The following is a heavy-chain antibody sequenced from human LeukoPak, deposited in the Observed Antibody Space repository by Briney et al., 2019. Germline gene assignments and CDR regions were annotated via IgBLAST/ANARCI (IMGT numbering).Heavy chain of an antibody. J-gene: IGHJ2*01. CDR1: GGSITTSSYY. V-gene: IGHV4-39*01. Sequence: SETLSLTCTVSGGSITTSSYYWGRIRQPPGKGLEWIGIIYYSGSTYYNPSLKGRVTISVDTSKNQFSLKLSSVTAADTAVYYCARAFRARYFDLWSRGTLVTVSS. CDR2: IYYSGST. CDR3: ARAFRARYFDL. D-gene: IGHD2/OR15-2a*01.